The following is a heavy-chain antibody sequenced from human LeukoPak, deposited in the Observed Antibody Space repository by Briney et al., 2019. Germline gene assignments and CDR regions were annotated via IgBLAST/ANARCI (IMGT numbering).Heavy chain of an antibody. CDR2: ITSSSSYT. V-gene: IGHV3-21*01. CDR1: GFTFSTYN. D-gene: IGHD1-26*01. Sequence: GGSLRLSCAASGFTFSTYNMNWVRQAPGKGLEWVSSITSSSSYTFYADSVKGRFTISRDNAKNSLYLKMNSLRDEDTAIYYCARDPYNGNYGDSYYYYMDVWGKGTTVTISS. J-gene: IGHJ6*03. CDR3: ARDPYNGNYGDSYYYYMDV.